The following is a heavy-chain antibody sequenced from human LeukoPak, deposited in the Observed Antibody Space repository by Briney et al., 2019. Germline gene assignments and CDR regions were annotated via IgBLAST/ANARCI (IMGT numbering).Heavy chain of an antibody. D-gene: IGHD2-21*02. Sequence: GGSLRLSCAASGFTVSSNYMSWVRQAPGKGLEWVAVIWYDGSNKYYADSAKGRFTISRDNSKNTLYLQMNSLRAEDTAVYYCAREGDIVVVTAIPLGAFDIWGQGTMVTVSS. V-gene: IGHV3-33*08. CDR1: GFTVSSNY. J-gene: IGHJ3*02. CDR2: IWYDGSNK. CDR3: AREGDIVVVTAIPLGAFDI.